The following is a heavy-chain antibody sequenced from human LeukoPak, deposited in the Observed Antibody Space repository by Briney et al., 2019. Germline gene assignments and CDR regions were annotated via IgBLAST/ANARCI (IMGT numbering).Heavy chain of an antibody. D-gene: IGHD3-22*01. J-gene: IGHJ4*02. CDR1: GFTFSSYS. Sequence: GGSLRLSCAASGFTFSSYSMNWVRQAPGKGLEWVSSISSSSSYIYYADSVKGRFTISRDNAKNSLYLQMNSLRAEDTAVYYCARVSYYDSSGYYFTPLDYWGKGTLVTVSS. CDR2: ISSSSSYI. CDR3: ARVSYYDSSGYYFTPLDY. V-gene: IGHV3-21*01.